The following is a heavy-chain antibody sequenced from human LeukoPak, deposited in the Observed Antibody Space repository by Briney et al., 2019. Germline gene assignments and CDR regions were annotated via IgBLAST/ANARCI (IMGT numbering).Heavy chain of an antibody. Sequence: GGSLRLSCAASGFTFSNYGMNWVRQAPGEGLEWVAVISSDGTHKYYVDSVKGRFTISRDNSRNTLYLQMNSLRVEDTAVYYCARDHDLVTAIYFGFQFDYWGQGTLVTVSS. CDR3: ARDHDLVTAIYFGFQFDY. CDR1: GFTFSNYG. D-gene: IGHD2-21*02. J-gene: IGHJ4*02. V-gene: IGHV3-30*03. CDR2: ISSDGTHK.